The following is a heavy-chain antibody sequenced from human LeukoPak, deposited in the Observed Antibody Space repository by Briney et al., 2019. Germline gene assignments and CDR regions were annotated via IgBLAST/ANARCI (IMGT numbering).Heavy chain of an antibody. D-gene: IGHD6-19*01. CDR1: GFTVSSNY. Sequence: GGSLRLSCAASGFTVSSNYMSWVRQAPGKGLEWVSVIYSGGSTYYADSVKGRFTISRDNSKNTLYLQMNSLRAEDTAVYYCARYGMAGPDYYYGMDAWGQGTTVTVSS. V-gene: IGHV3-53*01. CDR3: ARYGMAGPDYYYGMDA. J-gene: IGHJ6*02. CDR2: IYSGGST.